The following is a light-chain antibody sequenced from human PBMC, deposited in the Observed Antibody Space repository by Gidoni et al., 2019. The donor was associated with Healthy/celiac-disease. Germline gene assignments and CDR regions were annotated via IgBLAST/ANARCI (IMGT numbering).Light chain of an antibody. CDR3: GTWDSSLSAGV. CDR1: SSNIGNNY. CDR2: DNT. Sequence: QSVLTQPPSVSAAPGPKVTISCSGSSSNIGNNYVSWYQQLPGTAPKLLIYDNTKRPSGIPDRFSGSKSGTSATLGITGLQTGDEADYYCGTWDSSLSAGVFGTGTKVTVL. V-gene: IGLV1-51*01. J-gene: IGLJ1*01.